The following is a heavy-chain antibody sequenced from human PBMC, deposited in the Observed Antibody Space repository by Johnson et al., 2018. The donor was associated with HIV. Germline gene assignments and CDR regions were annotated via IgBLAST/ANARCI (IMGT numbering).Heavy chain of an antibody. D-gene: IGHD6-13*01. CDR2: MWYDGSNK. V-gene: IGHV3-33*06. Sequence: QMQLVESGGGVVQPGRSLRLSCAASGFTFSTYGMHWVRQAPGKGLERVAAMWYDGSNKYYADSVKGRFTISRDNSKNTLYLQMNSLRVEDTAVYYCAKDQWSSSWTNDAFDIWGQGTKVSVSS. CDR3: AKDQWSSSWTNDAFDI. J-gene: IGHJ3*02. CDR1: GFTFSTYG.